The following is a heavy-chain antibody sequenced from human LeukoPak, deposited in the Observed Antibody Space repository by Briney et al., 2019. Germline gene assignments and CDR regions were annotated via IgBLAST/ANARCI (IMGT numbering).Heavy chain of an antibody. D-gene: IGHD5-24*01. CDR3: TRVGYIDEGIDY. V-gene: IGHV3-7*04. CDR2: IKQDGSKK. CDR1: GFTFSTYW. Sequence: PGGSLRLSCAASGFTFSTYWMGWVRQAPGKGLEWVANIKQDGSKKSYVDSVKGRFTISRDNAKNSLYLQMNSLRAEDTAIYYCTRVGYIDEGIDYWGQGTLVTVSS. J-gene: IGHJ4*02.